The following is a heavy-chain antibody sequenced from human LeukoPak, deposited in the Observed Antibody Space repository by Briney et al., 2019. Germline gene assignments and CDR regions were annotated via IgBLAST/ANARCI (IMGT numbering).Heavy chain of an antibody. CDR3: ARDGGYYYDSSGYSRVFDY. Sequence: GASVKVPCKASGYTFTGYYMHWVRQAPGQGLERMGWINPNSGGTNYAQKFQGRVTMTRDTSISTAYMELSRLRSDDTAVYYCARDGGYYYDSSGYSRVFDYWGQGTLVTVSS. V-gene: IGHV1-2*02. D-gene: IGHD3-22*01. J-gene: IGHJ4*02. CDR1: GYTFTGYY. CDR2: INPNSGGT.